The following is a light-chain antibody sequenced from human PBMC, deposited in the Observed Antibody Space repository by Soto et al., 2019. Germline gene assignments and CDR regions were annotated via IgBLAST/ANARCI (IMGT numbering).Light chain of an antibody. V-gene: IGKV3-11*01. CDR1: QSVNTY. CDR2: DAS. Sequence: DIVLTQSPATLSLSPGEGATLSCRASQSVNTYLAWYQQKTGQAPRLLIYDASNRATGIPARFSGTGSGTDFTIAIRSLEPADFAVYYCQQRSTWPHTFGPGTKVEI. J-gene: IGKJ3*01. CDR3: QQRSTWPHT.